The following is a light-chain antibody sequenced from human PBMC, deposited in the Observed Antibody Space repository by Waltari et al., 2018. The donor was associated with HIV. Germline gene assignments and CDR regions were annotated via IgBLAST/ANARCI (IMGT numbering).Light chain of an antibody. J-gene: IGLJ3*02. CDR3: CSYADTYAWV. CDR2: DVR. V-gene: IGLV2-11*01. CDR1: TSDVGGYDY. Sequence: QSALTQPRSVSGSPGQSVTLSCTGTTSDVGGYDYVPWFQRHPGKAPKLMIYDVRKRPSGVSDRFSGSKSGNTASLTISGLQAEDEADYFCCSYADTYAWVFGGGTKLTVL.